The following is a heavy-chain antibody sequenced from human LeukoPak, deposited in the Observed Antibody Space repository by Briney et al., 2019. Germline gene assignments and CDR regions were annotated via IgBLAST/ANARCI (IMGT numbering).Heavy chain of an antibody. J-gene: IGHJ5*02. D-gene: IGHD7-27*01. CDR2: IYHSGST. Sequence: SQTLSLTCTVSGGSISSGGYYWSWIRQPPGKGLEWIGYIYHSGSTYYNPSLKSRVTISVDRSKNQFSLKLSSVTAADTAVYYCARGRTGDREWFDPWGQGTLVTVSS. V-gene: IGHV4-30-2*01. CDR3: ARGRTGDREWFDP. CDR1: GGSISSGGYY.